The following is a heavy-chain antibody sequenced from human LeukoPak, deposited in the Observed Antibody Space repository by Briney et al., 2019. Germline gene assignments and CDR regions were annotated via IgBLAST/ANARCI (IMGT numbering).Heavy chain of an antibody. V-gene: IGHV3-48*01. CDR2: ISSSSSTI. J-gene: IGHJ6*02. Sequence: GGSLRLSCAASGFTFDNYAMNWVRQAPGKGLEWVSYISSSSSTIYYADSVKGRFTISRDNAKNSLYLQMNSLRAEDTAVYYCARDWDYGMDVWGQGTTVTVSS. CDR1: GFTFDNYA. D-gene: IGHD3-16*01. CDR3: ARDWDYGMDV.